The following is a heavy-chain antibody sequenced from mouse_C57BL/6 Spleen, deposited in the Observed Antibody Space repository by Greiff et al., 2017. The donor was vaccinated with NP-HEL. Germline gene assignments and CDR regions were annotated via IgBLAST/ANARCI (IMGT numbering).Heavy chain of an antibody. D-gene: IGHD1-1*02. CDR1: GFTFSSYA. J-gene: IGHJ1*03. CDR2: ISDGGSYT. CDR3: ARERDYHFDV. Sequence: EVQLQESGGGLVKPGGSLKLSCAASGFTFSSYAMSWVRQTPEKRLEWVATISDGGSYTYYPDNVKGRFTISRDNAKNNLYLQMSHLKSEDTAMYYCARERDYHFDVWGTGTTVTVSS. V-gene: IGHV5-4*01.